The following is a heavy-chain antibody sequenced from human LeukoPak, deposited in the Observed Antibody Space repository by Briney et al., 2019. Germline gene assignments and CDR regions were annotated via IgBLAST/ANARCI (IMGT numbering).Heavy chain of an antibody. D-gene: IGHD1-14*01. CDR3: ARGGARNGINAFDI. J-gene: IGHJ3*02. V-gene: IGHV4-4*02. Sequence: SETLSLTCAVSGGSISSINWWTWVRQPPGKGLEWIGEINHSGSTNYNPSLKSRVTISVDTSKNQFSLKLSSVTAADTAVYYCARGGARNGINAFDIWGQGTMVTVSS. CDR1: GGSISSINW. CDR2: INHSGST.